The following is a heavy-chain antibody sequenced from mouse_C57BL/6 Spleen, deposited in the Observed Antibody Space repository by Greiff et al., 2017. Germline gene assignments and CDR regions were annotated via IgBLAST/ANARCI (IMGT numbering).Heavy chain of an antibody. V-gene: IGHV1-82*01. CDR2: IYPGDGDT. Sequence: QVQLQQSGPELVKPGASVKISCKASGYAFSSSWMNWVKQRPGKGLEWIGRIYPGDGDTNYNGKFKGKATLTADKSSSTAYMQLSSLTSEDSAFYFCAASYGNDFDYWGQGTTLTVSS. CDR1: GYAFSSSW. J-gene: IGHJ2*01. CDR3: AASYGNDFDY. D-gene: IGHD2-1*01.